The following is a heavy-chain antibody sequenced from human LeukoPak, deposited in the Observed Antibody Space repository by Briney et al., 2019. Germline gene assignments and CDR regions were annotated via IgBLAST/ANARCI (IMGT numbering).Heavy chain of an antibody. CDR1: GGTLSSYA. CDR3: ARDRYSGSYYFDY. CDR2: IIPIFGTA. D-gene: IGHD1-26*01. V-gene: IGHV1-69*13. J-gene: IGHJ4*02. Sequence: SVKVSCKASGGTLSSYAISWVRQAPGQGLEWMGGIIPIFGTANYAQKFQGRVTITADESTSTAYMELSSLRSEDTAVYYCARDRYSGSYYFDYWGQGTLVTVSS.